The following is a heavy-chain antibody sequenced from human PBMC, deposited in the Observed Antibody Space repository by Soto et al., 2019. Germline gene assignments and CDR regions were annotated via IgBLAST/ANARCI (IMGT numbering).Heavy chain of an antibody. CDR2: INPNSGGT. CDR3: ARVGPFLFEGSGEDFDY. Sequence: AASVKVSCKASGCTFTGYYMHWVRQAPGQGLEWMGWINPNSGGTNHAQKFQGRVTMTRDTSISTAYMELSRLRSDDTAVYYCARVGPFLFEGSGEDFDYWGQGTLVTVSS. J-gene: IGHJ4*02. D-gene: IGHD2-15*01. V-gene: IGHV1-2*02. CDR1: GCTFTGYY.